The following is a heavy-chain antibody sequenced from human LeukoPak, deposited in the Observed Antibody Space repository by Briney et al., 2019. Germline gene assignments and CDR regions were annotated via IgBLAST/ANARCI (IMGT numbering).Heavy chain of an antibody. V-gene: IGHV4-39*01. D-gene: IGHD1-26*01. CDR2: TDYSGAA. CDR3: AGMGASWPFDQ. CDR1: GASINSSPYY. Sequence: SETLSLTCTVSGASINSSPYYWGWIRQPPGKGLEWIASTDYSGAAYYNPSLRSRVTISGDTSRSQFSVKLTFVTAADRAMYYCAGMGASWPFDQWGEGALVTVSS. J-gene: IGHJ4*02.